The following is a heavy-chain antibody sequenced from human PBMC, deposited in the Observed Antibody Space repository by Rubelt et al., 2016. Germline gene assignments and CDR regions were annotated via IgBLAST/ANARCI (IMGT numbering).Heavy chain of an antibody. J-gene: IGHJ3*02. D-gene: IGHD6-13*01. CDR1: GGTFSSYA. CDR3: ARGGAAAADDNDAFDI. CDR2: IIPILGIA. V-gene: IGHV1-69*09. Sequence: QVQLVQSGAEVKKPGSSVKVSCKASGGTFSSYAISWVRQAPGQGLEWMGRIIPILGIANYAQKFQGRVTSTADKSTSTAYMELSSLRSEDTAVYYCARGGAAAADDNDAFDIWGQGTMVTVSS.